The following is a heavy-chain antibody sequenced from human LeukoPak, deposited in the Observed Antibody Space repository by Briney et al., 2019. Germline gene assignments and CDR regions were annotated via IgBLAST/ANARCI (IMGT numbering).Heavy chain of an antibody. J-gene: IGHJ4*02. V-gene: IGHV1-2*02. CDR2: INPNSGGT. CDR1: GYTFTGYN. Sequence: ASVKVSCKASGYTFTGYNLHWVRQAPGQGLELMGWINPNSGGTNYAQKFQGRVTMTRDTSINTAYMELSKLRSDDTAVYYCARGVGLRGVIIDYFDYWGQGRLVTVSS. D-gene: IGHD3-10*01. CDR3: ARGVGLRGVIIDYFDY.